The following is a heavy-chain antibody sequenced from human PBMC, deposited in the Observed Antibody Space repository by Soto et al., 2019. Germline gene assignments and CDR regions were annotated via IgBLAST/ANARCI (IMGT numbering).Heavy chain of an antibody. CDR1: GYTFTSYG. Sequence: ASVKVSFKASGYTFTSYGISWVRQAPGQGLEWMGWISAYNGNTNYAQKLQGRVTMTTDTSTSTAYMELRSLRSDDTAVYYCARDEPGYSSGWPSEYYYYGMDVWGQGTTVTVSS. CDR3: ARDEPGYSSGWPSEYYYYGMDV. D-gene: IGHD6-19*01. CDR2: ISAYNGNT. J-gene: IGHJ6*02. V-gene: IGHV1-18*04.